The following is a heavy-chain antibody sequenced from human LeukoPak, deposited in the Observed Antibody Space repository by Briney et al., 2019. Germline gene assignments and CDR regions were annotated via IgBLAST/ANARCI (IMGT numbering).Heavy chain of an antibody. J-gene: IGHJ4*02. D-gene: IGHD3-9*01. V-gene: IGHV3-23*01. CDR3: AKWGDYDILTGYYDSDY. CDR1: GFTVSSNY. CDR2: IVGSGSNT. Sequence: GGSLRLSCAASGFTVSSNYMSWVRQAPGKGLEWVSAIVGSGSNTYYADSVKGRFTISRDNPKNTLYLQMNSLRAEDTAVHYCAKWGDYDILTGYYDSDYWGQGTLVTVSS.